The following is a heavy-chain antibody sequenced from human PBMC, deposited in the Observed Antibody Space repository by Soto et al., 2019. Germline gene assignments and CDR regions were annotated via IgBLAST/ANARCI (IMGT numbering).Heavy chain of an antibody. CDR1: GFTFSSYA. D-gene: IGHD5-18*01. CDR3: AKEGEAMVVIYYFDY. CDR2: ISGSGGST. Sequence: GVSLRLSCAASGFTFSSYAMSWVRQAPGKGLEWVSAISGSGGSTYYADSVKGRFTISRDNSKNTLYLQMNSLRAEDTAVYYCAKEGEAMVVIYYFDYWGQGTLVTVSS. V-gene: IGHV3-23*01. J-gene: IGHJ4*02.